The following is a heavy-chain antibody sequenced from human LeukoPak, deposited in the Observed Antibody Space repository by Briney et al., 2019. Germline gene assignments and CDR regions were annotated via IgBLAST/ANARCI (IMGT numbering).Heavy chain of an antibody. CDR1: GGTFSSYA. V-gene: IGHV1-69*13. CDR2: IIPIFGTA. D-gene: IGHD3-10*01. Sequence: GASVKVSCKASGGTFSSYAISWVRPAPGQGVEWMGGIIPIFGTANYAQKFQGRVTITADESTSTAYMELSSLRSEDTAVYYCARGKVRGVISHYFDYWGQGTLVTVSS. J-gene: IGHJ4*02. CDR3: ARGKVRGVISHYFDY.